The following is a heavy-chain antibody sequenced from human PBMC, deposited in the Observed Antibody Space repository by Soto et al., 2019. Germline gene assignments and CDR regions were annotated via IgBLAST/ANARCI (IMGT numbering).Heavy chain of an antibody. CDR2: ISYDGGNK. CDR1: NFVFSVYS. CDR3: ARDKDQYDFWGGTLDS. D-gene: IGHD3-3*01. J-gene: IGHJ4*02. Sequence: QLVESGGGVVQPERSLKLSCTASNFVFSVYSLHWVRQAPGKGLEWVALISYDGGNKYYADSVKGRFTISRDNSKNTLYLQMNSLRREDTAVYYCARDKDQYDFWGGTLDSWGQGTLVTVPS. V-gene: IGHV3-30-3*01.